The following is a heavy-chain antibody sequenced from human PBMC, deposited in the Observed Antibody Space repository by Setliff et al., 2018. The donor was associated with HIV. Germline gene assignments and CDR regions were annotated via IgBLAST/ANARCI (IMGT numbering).Heavy chain of an antibody. J-gene: IGHJ4*02. CDR1: GGSLSGYY. D-gene: IGHD6-19*01. CDR3: ARRSGWSLDY. CDR2: IIHSGST. Sequence: SETLSLTCAVYGGSLSGYYWSWIRQPPGKGLEWIGEIIHSGSTNYNPSLKSRVTISVDTSKNQFSLKLSSVTAADTAVDYCARRSGWSLDYWGQGTLVTVSS. V-gene: IGHV4-34*12.